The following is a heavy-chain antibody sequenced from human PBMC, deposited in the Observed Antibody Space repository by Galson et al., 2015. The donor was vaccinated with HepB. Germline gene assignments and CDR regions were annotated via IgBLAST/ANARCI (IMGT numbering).Heavy chain of an antibody. Sequence: ETLSLTCAVYGGSFSGDYWSWIRQPPGKGLEWIGYIHDSGSTSYNPSLKSRVTISLDTSKNQFSLKLSSVTAADTAVYYCAREGPYVDTAVVLDYWGQGTLVTVSS. J-gene: IGHJ4*02. CDR1: GGSFSGDY. V-gene: IGHV4-59*01. CDR2: IHDSGST. D-gene: IGHD5-18*01. CDR3: AREGPYVDTAVVLDY.